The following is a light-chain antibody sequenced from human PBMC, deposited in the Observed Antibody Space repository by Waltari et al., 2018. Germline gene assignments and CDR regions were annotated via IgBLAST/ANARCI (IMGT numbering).Light chain of an antibody. V-gene: IGLV8-61*01. CDR3: SLYMGSGIWV. Sequence: QTVLTPDPSLSVPPGRTVTLTYAWPSGPVSTTSYPTWYQQTPGQPPRTLVYKGSSRSSGVPDRFSGSILGNKAALTITGAQADDESNYYCSLYMGSGIWVFGGGTKLTVL. CDR2: KGS. CDR1: SGPVSTTSY. J-gene: IGLJ3*02.